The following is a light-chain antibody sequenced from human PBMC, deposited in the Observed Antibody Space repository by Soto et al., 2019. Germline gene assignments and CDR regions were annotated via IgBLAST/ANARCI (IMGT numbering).Light chain of an antibody. CDR3: QHYGTSAL. CDR1: QSVSDMY. J-gene: IGKJ3*01. V-gene: IGKV3-20*01. Sequence: EIMLTQSPGTLSLCPGERATLSCRASQSVSDMYLAWYQQKPGQAPRLLIYASTRATGIPDRFSGSGSGTDFTLTISRVEPEDFAVYFCQHYGTSALFGPGTKVDIK. CDR2: AS.